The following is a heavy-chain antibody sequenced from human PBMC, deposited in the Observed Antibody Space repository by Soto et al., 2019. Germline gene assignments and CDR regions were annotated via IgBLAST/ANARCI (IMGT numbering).Heavy chain of an antibody. J-gene: IGHJ4*02. D-gene: IGHD3-16*02. V-gene: IGHV3-30*18. CDR1: GFTFSYYN. CDR2: ISYDGGEK. CDR3: AKALGELSPESYDS. Sequence: QVQLVESGGGVVQPGRSLRLSCAASGFTFSYYNMHRVRQAPGKGLEWVAVISYDGGEKYYADSVKGRFTISRDNSKNTLTLQMNSLRVDDTAVYYCAKALGELSPESYDSWGQGTLITVSS.